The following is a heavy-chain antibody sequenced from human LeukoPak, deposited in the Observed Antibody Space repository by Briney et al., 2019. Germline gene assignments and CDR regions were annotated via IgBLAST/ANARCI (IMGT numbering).Heavy chain of an antibody. D-gene: IGHD3-10*01. CDR2: IDSSGTT. CDR3: ARQAYGSGSYERPFDY. V-gene: IGHV4-4*09. J-gene: IGHJ4*02. Sequence: SETLSLTCTVYAGSITNFYCSWIRQPQGKGLEWIGHIDSSGTTIYNPSLKSRVTISVDTSKSQFSLKMTSVTAADTAVVYCARQAYGSGSYERPFDYWGQGILVTVSS. CDR1: AGSITNFY.